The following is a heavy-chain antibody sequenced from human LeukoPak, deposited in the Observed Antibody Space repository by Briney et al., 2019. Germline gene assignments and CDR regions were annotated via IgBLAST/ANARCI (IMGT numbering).Heavy chain of an antibody. V-gene: IGHV5-51*01. CDR2: IYPGDSDA. Sequence: GESLKISCKGSGYRFTNYWIGWVRQMPGKGLEWMGIIYPGDSDARYSPSFQGQVTISVDKSITTAYLQWNSLKASDTAMYYCARRSQYCNGGSCYPHEFDYWGQGTLVTV. CDR3: ARRSQYCNGGSCYPHEFDY. J-gene: IGHJ4*02. D-gene: IGHD2-15*01. CDR1: GYRFTNYW.